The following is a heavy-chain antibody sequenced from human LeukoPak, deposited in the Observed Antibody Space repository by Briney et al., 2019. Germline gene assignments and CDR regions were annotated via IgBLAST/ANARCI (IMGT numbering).Heavy chain of an antibody. V-gene: IGHV3-23*01. CDR1: GFTFGSYP. D-gene: IGHD3-3*01. J-gene: IGHJ4*02. Sequence: PGGSLGLSCAASGFTFGSYPMSWVRQAPGKGLEWVSSISGRGDHIQYAASVKGRFTISRDNSKSTLYLQMDSLRADDTAVYYCAPSVLSSFDFWGQGTLVIVSS. CDR3: APSVLSSFDF. CDR2: ISGRGDHI.